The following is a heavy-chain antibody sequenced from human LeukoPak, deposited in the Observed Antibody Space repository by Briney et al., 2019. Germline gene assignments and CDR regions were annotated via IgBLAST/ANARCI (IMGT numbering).Heavy chain of an antibody. CDR2: VYPGDANT. D-gene: IGHD2-2*01. Sequence: PGESLKISCQVSGYSFSSYYIGWVRQLPGKGLEWMGIVYPGDANTRYSPPFQGQVTISVDKSISTAYLQWSSLKASDTAMYYCARPGYCTSTTCWDLDYWGQGTLVTVSP. CDR3: ARPGYCTSTTCWDLDY. J-gene: IGHJ4*02. V-gene: IGHV5-51*01. CDR1: GYSFSSYY.